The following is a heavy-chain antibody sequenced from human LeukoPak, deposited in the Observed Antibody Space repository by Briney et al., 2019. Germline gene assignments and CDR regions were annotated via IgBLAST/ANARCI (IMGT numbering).Heavy chain of an antibody. CDR2: VTGACSST. J-gene: IGHJ4*02. CDR1: GFIFSTYG. Sequence: PGVSLRLSCSASGFIFSTYGMSCVRQAPGKGLEWVSTVTGACSSTYYADSVKGRFTISRDNSNNTLYLQMNSLRAEDTAVYYCAKGHYGDYVASDHWGQGTLVTVSS. V-gene: IGHV3-23*01. CDR3: AKGHYGDYVASDH. D-gene: IGHD4-17*01.